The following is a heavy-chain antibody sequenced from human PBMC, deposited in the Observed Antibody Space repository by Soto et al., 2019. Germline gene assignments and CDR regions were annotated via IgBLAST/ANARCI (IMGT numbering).Heavy chain of an antibody. D-gene: IGHD6-13*01. CDR3: ARRMAAAGNFDY. J-gene: IGHJ4*02. Sequence: QLQLQESGPGLVKPSETLSLTCTVSDDSISSSTYYWGWIRQPPGKGLEWIGSSYYTGSTYYNPSLKSRVTISVYTSKNQFSLKLSSVTAADTAVYYCARRMAAAGNFDYWGQGTLVTVSS. V-gene: IGHV4-39*01. CDR2: SYYTGST. CDR1: DDSISSSTYY.